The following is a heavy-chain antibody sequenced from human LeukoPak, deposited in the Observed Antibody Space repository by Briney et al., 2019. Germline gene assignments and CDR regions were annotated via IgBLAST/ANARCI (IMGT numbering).Heavy chain of an antibody. CDR1: GFTFDDYA. CDR3: AKDSTSRPTVTRGFDP. V-gene: IGHV3-9*01. CDR2: ISWDNDRI. D-gene: IGHD4-17*01. Sequence: PGGSLRLSCAASGFTFDDYARHWVRQAPGKGLEWVAGISWDNDRIDYADSVKGRFTISRDNAKNSLYLQMNSLSAEDTALYYCAKDSTSRPTVTRGFDPWGQGTRVTVSS. J-gene: IGHJ5*02.